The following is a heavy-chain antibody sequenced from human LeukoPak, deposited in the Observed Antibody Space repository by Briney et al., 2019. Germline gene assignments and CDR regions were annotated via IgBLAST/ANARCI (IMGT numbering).Heavy chain of an antibody. J-gene: IGHJ4*02. CDR1: GFTFSSYT. CDR2: ITTSDGNT. CDR3: AKEIFSGLLYIDY. V-gene: IGHV3-23*01. Sequence: QPGGSLRLSCTASGFTFSSYTMSWVRQAPGRGLEWVSTITTSDGNTYYADSVKGRFTISSDNSKNTVYLQMNSLRPEDMAVYYCAKEIFSGLLYIDYWGQGTLVTVS. D-gene: IGHD5-12*01.